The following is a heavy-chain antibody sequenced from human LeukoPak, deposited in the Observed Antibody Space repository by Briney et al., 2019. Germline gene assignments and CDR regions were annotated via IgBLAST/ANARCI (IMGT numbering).Heavy chain of an antibody. CDR1: GYTFTSYH. Sequence: ASVKVSCKASGYTFTSYHMHWVRQAPGQGLEWMGIINPSGGSTSYAQKFEGRVTMTRDMSTSTVYMELSSLRSDDTAVYYCARVKSRESYDYWGQGTLVTVSS. CDR3: ARVKSRESYDY. J-gene: IGHJ4*02. CDR2: INPSGGST. V-gene: IGHV1-46*01.